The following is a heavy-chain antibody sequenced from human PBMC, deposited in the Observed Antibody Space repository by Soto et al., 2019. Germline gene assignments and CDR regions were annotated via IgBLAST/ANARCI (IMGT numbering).Heavy chain of an antibody. Sequence: QVQLVESGGGVVQPGRSLRLSCAASGFTFSRYGMHWVRQAPGKGLEWVAVISYDGSNKYYADSVKGRFTISRDNSKNTLYLQMNSLRAEDTAVYYCAKDSSSPDYYYYGMDVWGQGTTVTVSS. CDR2: ISYDGSNK. D-gene: IGHD6-6*01. CDR3: AKDSSSPDYYYYGMDV. CDR1: GFTFSRYG. J-gene: IGHJ6*02. V-gene: IGHV3-30*18.